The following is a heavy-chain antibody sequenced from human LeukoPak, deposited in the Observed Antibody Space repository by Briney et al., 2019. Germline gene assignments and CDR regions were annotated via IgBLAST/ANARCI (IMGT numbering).Heavy chain of an antibody. CDR3: ARGPALLYTAGWSLDY. CDR1: GFTFSSHS. Sequence: PGGSLRLSCAASGFTFSSHSMNWVRQAPGKGLEWVSAISSSSSYIYYADPVKGRFTISRDNAKSSLYLQMNSLRAEDAAVYYCARGPALLYTAGWSLDYWGQGSLVTVSS. V-gene: IGHV3-21*01. CDR2: ISSSSSYI. J-gene: IGHJ4*02. D-gene: IGHD6-19*01.